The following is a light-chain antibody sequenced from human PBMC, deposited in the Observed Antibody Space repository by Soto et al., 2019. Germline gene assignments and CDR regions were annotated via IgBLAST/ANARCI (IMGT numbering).Light chain of an antibody. Sequence: ALRMTESPSSLSATTGDRVTITCRASQGISSYLAWYQQKPGKAPKLLIYAASTLQSGVPSRFSGSGSGTDFTLPLRCLQFEDFATYYCQQYYSYPLTFGGGTKV. V-gene: IGKV1-8*01. CDR3: QQYYSYPLT. J-gene: IGKJ4*01. CDR2: AAS. CDR1: QGISSY.